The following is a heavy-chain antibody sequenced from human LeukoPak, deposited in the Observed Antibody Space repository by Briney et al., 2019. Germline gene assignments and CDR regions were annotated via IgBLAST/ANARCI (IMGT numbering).Heavy chain of an antibody. CDR3: ARDRMGRGYSGYYDY. D-gene: IGHD5-12*01. V-gene: IGHV3-30*04. Sequence: GGSLRLSCAASGFTFSNYAMHWVRQAPGKGLEWVAVISYDGSNKYYTDSVKGRFTISGDSSKNTLYLQMNSLRPEDTAVYYCARDRMGRGYSGYYDYWGQGTLVTVSS. CDR2: ISYDGSNK. J-gene: IGHJ4*02. CDR1: GFTFSNYA.